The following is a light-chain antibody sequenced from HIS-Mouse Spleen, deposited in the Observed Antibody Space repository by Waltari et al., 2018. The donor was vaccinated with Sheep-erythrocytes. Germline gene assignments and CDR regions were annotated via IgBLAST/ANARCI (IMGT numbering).Light chain of an antibody. CDR1: NIGSKR. J-gene: IGLJ1*01. Sequence: SYVLTQPPSVSVAPGKTARITCGGTNIGSKRVHWYQQKPGQAPGLVVYDDSDRPSGIPERFSGSNSGNTATLTISRVEAGDEADYYCQVWDSSSDHYVFGTGTKVTVL. CDR3: QVWDSSSDHYV. CDR2: DDS. V-gene: IGLV3-21*03.